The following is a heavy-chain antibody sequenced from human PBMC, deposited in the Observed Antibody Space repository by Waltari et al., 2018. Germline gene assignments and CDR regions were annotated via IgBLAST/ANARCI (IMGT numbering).Heavy chain of an antibody. V-gene: IGHV3-30*13. CDR3: VDLGGVIDGFDY. J-gene: IGHJ4*02. D-gene: IGHD3-16*02. Sequence: VKGRFIISRGLSKNSLYLQMNSLRSEDTAVYYCVDLGGVIDGFDYWGQGTLVTVSS.